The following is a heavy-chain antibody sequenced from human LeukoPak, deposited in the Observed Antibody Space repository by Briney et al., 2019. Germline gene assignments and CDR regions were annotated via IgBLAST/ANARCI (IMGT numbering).Heavy chain of an antibody. D-gene: IGHD1-26*01. CDR3: ARGSGSYHTAYMN. CDR2: IYPGDSDT. V-gene: IGHV5-51*01. Sequence: GESLQISCKGSGYSFTSYWIGWWRRMPGKGLVWLGIIYPGDSDTRYSPSFQGQVTISADKSLSTAYLQWSSLKASDTAMYYCARGSGSYHTAYMNWGQGSPVTVSS. CDR1: GYSFTSYW. J-gene: IGHJ4*02.